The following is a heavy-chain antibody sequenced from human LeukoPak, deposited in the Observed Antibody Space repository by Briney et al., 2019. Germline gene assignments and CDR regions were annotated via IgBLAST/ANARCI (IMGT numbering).Heavy chain of an antibody. V-gene: IGHV3-21*01. D-gene: IGHD4-17*01. CDR2: ISSSSSYI. CDR3: ARDRLMTTVTTGWFDP. J-gene: IGHJ5*02. CDR1: GFTFSSYS. Sequence: GGSPRLSCAASGFTFSSYSMNWVRQAPGKGLECVSSISSSSSYIYYADSVKGRFTISRDNAKNSLYLQMNSLRAEDTAVYYCARDRLMTTVTTGWFDPWGQGTLVTVSS.